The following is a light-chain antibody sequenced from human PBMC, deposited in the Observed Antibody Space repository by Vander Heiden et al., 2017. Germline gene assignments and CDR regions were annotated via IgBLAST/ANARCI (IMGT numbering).Light chain of an antibody. Sequence: SYELPQPPSASVSPGQTARITCSGDALPKKYAYWYQQKSGQAPMLVIYGDSKRPSGLPERFSGSNSGTMATLTISGAQVEDEADYYCYSTGTSGYRRVFGRGTKLTVL. V-gene: IGLV3-10*01. CDR3: YSTGTSGYRRV. CDR2: GDS. CDR1: ALPKKY. J-gene: IGLJ3*02.